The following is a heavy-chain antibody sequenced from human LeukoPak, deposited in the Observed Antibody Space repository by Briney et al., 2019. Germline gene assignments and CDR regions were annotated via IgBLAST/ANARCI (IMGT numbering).Heavy chain of an antibody. J-gene: IGHJ3*02. V-gene: IGHV4-30-2*01. CDR2: IYHSGST. Sequence: SETLSLTCAVSGGSISSGGYSWSWIRQPPGKGLEWIGYIYHSGSTYYNPSLKSRVTISVDRSKNQFSLKLSSVTAADTAVYYCAGETQYYYDSSGPSQAFEIWGQGTMVTVSS. D-gene: IGHD3-22*01. CDR1: GGSISSGGYS. CDR3: AGETQYYYDSSGPSQAFEI.